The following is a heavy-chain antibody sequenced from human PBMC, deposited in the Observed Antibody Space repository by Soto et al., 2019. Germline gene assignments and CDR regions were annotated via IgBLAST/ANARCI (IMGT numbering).Heavy chain of an antibody. D-gene: IGHD1-1*01. CDR1: GYAFTTYG. CDR3: AGGRYGDY. Sequence: QVHLVQSGAEVKKPGASVKVSCKGSGYAFTTYGITWVRQAPGQGLEWMGWISAHNGNTNYAQKLQGRVTVTRDTSTSTAYMELRSLRSADTAMYYCAGGRYGDYWGQGAVVTVSS. CDR2: ISAHNGNT. J-gene: IGHJ4*02. V-gene: IGHV1-18*01.